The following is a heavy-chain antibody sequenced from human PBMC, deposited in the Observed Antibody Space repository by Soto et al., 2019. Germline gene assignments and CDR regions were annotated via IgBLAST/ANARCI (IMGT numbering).Heavy chain of an antibody. CDR1: GFTFSSYA. J-gene: IGHJ6*02. V-gene: IGHV3-23*01. Sequence: GGSLSLSCAASGFTFSSYAMSWVRQAPGKGLEWVSAISGSGGSTYYADSVKGQFTISRDNSKNTLYLQMNSLRAEDTAVYYCAKLNYDILTGYYRQDCYYGMDVWGQGTTVTVSS. D-gene: IGHD3-9*01. CDR3: AKLNYDILTGYYRQDCYYGMDV. CDR2: ISGSGGST.